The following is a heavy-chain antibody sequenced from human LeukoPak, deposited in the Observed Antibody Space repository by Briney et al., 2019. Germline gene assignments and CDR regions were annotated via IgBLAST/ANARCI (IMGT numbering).Heavy chain of an antibody. Sequence: GGDIILSSAASGVSFSNYLMTWVRQEPGKRVEWVANINHDGSDKYYVHSVNALLTISRVHAQHSLYLQMNSLRPQDTALYYCAREHQPRGSFDYWGQGILVTVSS. V-gene: IGHV3-7*05. CDR3: AREHQPRGSFDY. D-gene: IGHD2-2*01. CDR1: GVSFSNYL. J-gene: IGHJ4*02. CDR2: INHDGSDK.